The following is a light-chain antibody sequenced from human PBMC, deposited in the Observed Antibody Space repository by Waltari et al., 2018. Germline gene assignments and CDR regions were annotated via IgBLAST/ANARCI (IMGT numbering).Light chain of an antibody. CDR2: EVS. CDR3: CSYAGSYTFSVI. V-gene: IGLV2-11*01. Sequence: QSALTQPRSVSGSPGQSVTISCTGTRSDVGGYNYFSWYQQHPGKAPKLMIYEVSKRPSGVPDRFSGSKSGNTASLTISGLQAEDEADYYCCSYAGSYTFSVIFGGGTKLTVL. CDR1: RSDVGGYNY. J-gene: IGLJ2*01.